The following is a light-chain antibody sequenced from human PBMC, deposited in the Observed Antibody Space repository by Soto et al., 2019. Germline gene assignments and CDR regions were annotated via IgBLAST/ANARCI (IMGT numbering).Light chain of an antibody. CDR3: GTWDSSLSAGV. CDR1: SSNIGNNF. CDR2: QNN. V-gene: IGLV1-51*02. Sequence: QSVLTQPPSVSAAPGQKVTISCSGGSSNIGNNFVSWYQQLPGTAPKHLIYQNNKRPSGIPDRFSGSKSGTSATLAITGLRTGDEADYYCGTWDSSLSAGVFGTGTKVTVL. J-gene: IGLJ1*01.